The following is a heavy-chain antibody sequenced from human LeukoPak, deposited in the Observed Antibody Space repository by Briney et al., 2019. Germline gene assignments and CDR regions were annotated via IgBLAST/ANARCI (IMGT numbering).Heavy chain of an antibody. V-gene: IGHV4-39*01. CDR2: IYYSGST. CDR1: GGSISSSSYY. J-gene: IGHJ3*02. D-gene: IGHD3-22*01. CDR3: ARRYYYDSSGYYSDAFDI. Sequence: PSETLSLTCTVSGGSISSSSYYWDWIRQPPGKGLEWIGSIYYSGSTYYNPSLKSRVTISVDTSKNQFSLKLSSVTAADTAVYYCARRYYYDSSGYYSDAFDIWGQGTMVTVSS.